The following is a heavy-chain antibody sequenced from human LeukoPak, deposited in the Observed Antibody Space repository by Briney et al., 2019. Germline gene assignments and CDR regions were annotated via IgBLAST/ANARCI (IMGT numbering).Heavy chain of an antibody. CDR2: INPSGST. CDR1: GGSFSDYY. J-gene: IGHJ4*02. Sequence: SETLSLTCAVYGGSFSDYYWSWIRQPPGKGLEWIGGINPSGSTNDNPSLKSRVTRSIDMSKKQFSLNLSSVTAADTAVYYCARFDRDGYRYYFDHWGQGILVTVSS. D-gene: IGHD5-24*01. V-gene: IGHV4-34*01. CDR3: ARFDRDGYRYYFDH.